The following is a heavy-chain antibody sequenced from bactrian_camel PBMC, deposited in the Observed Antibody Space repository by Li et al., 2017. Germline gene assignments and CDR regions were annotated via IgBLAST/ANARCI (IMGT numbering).Heavy chain of an antibody. D-gene: IGHD5*01. V-gene: IGHV3-3*01. CDR2: ILSDDNTT. J-gene: IGHJ4*01. CDR3: AARQPCRVWLGYEDPGEYNI. Sequence: QVQLVESGGGSVQAGGSLRLSCAVSRDGHASNCLGWFRQVPGKERDGIVLILSDDNTTYYADAVKGRFTVSQDNVKNVLYLQMDSLQPEDTAMYYCAARQPCRVWLGYEDPGEYNIWGQGTQVTVS. CDR1: RDGHASNC.